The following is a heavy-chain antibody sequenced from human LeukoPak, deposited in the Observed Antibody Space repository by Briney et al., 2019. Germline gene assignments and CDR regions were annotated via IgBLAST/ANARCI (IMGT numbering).Heavy chain of an antibody. CDR3: AGLPYYYYYMDV. J-gene: IGHJ6*03. CDR1: GGSVSSYY. V-gene: IGHV4-59*06. Sequence: PSETLSLTCTVSGGSVSSYYWSWIRQPPGKGLEWIGYIYYSGSTYYNPSLKSRVTISVDTSKNQFSLKLSSVTAADTAVYYCAGLPYYYYYMDVWGKGTTVTVSS. CDR2: IYYSGST.